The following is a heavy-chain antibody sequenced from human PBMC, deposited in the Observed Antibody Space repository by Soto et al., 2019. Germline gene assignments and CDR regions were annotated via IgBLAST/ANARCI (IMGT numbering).Heavy chain of an antibody. CDR2: IIPIFGTA. D-gene: IGHD6-6*01. V-gene: IGHV1-69*01. CDR1: GGTFSSYA. CDR3: ARGRALAARPNYYYYGMDV. J-gene: IGHJ6*02. Sequence: QVQLVQSGAEVKKPGSSVKVSCKASGGTFSSYAISWVRQAPGQGLEWMGGIIPIFGTANYAQKFQGRVTITADESTRTAYMELSSLRSEDTAVYYCARGRALAARPNYYYYGMDVWGQGTTVTVSS.